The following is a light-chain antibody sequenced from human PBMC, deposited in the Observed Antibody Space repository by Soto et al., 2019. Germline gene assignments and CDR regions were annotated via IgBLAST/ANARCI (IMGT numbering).Light chain of an antibody. CDR3: SSYTSTNTLI. V-gene: IGLV2-14*01. CDR2: DVS. Sequence: QSALTQPASVSGSPGQSITISCTGTSSDVGSYNYVSWYQQNPGKAPKLIIHDVSNRPSGVSNRFSGSKYGNTASLTISGLQAEDEANYYCSSYTSTNTLIFGGGTKLTVL. CDR1: SSDVGSYNY. J-gene: IGLJ2*01.